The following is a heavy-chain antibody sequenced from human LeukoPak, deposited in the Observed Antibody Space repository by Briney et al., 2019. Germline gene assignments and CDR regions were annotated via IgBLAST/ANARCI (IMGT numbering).Heavy chain of an antibody. CDR2: VSAGHHA. D-gene: IGHD5-18*01. Sequence: SGGSLRLSCTASGLNLGGHDMHWLRQTTGDGLEWVAAVSAGHHAFYAGSVRGRFTVSREDAKNSLFLQMNSLRAGDTAIYYCVREARGYHYTYFDYWGQGSLVTVSS. V-gene: IGHV3-13*01. CDR3: VREARGYHYTYFDY. J-gene: IGHJ4*02. CDR1: GLNLGGHD.